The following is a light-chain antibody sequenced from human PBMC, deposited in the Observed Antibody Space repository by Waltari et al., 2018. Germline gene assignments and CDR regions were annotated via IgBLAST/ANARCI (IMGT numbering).Light chain of an antibody. Sequence: EIVLTQSPATLSLSPGETATLSCRASQSFRTYLAWYQQRPGQPPRLLIYDISKGAAVIPARFSGSGSGTDFTLTISSLEPEDFAIYYCQQRSNWPGTFGQGTKVEIK. CDR3: QQRSNWPGT. J-gene: IGKJ1*01. CDR2: DIS. V-gene: IGKV3-11*01. CDR1: QSFRTY.